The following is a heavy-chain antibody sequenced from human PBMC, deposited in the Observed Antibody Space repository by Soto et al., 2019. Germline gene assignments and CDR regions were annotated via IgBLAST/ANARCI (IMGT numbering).Heavy chain of an antibody. CDR2: MNPNSGNT. D-gene: IGHD6-19*01. J-gene: IGHJ3*02. V-gene: IGHV1-8*01. Sequence: ASVKVSCKASGYTFTSYDINWVRQATGQGLEWMGWMNPNSGNTGYAQKSQGRVTMTRNTSISTAYMELSSLRSEDTAVYYCARGKDSSGWYLEDAFDIWGQGTMVTVSS. CDR3: ARGKDSSGWYLEDAFDI. CDR1: GYTFTSYD.